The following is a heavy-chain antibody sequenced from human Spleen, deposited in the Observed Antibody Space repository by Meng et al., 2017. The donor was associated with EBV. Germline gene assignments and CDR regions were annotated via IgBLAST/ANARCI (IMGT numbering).Heavy chain of an antibody. CDR3: ASESGRGYTPDY. V-gene: IGHV1-69*01. J-gene: IGHJ4*02. D-gene: IGHD3-10*01. Sequence: VQSCAGGKKPGVTVKVSCKTSGGPFRKSVISWARQAPGQGLEWLGGVLPTLGAPNYAQKFHGRVSITADESTSTHYMDLGSLRSEDTAVYYCASESGRGYTPDYWGQGTLVTVSS. CDR1: GGPFRKSV. CDR2: VLPTLGAP.